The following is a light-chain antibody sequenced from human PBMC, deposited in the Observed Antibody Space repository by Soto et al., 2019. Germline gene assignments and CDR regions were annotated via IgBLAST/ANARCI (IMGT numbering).Light chain of an antibody. CDR1: QSINNL. J-gene: IGKJ4*01. CDR2: DES. Sequence: QMTESPSALSGSLVERVKITCXAXQSINNLLAWYQQKAGRAPKLLIYDESNLETGVPSRFSGSGSGTDFTLTISSLQPEDIATYYCQQSDNLPLTFGGGQKVDIK. V-gene: IGKV1-33*01. CDR3: QQSDNLPLT.